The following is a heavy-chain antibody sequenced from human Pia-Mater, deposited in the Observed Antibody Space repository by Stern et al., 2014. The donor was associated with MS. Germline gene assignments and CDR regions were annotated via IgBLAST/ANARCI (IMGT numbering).Heavy chain of an antibody. CDR2: IGPTSGAT. CDR1: GYTFTGHY. Sequence: HVQLVQSGAEVRKPGASVKVSCKASGYTFTGHYVHLVRQAPGQGLEWMGRIGPTSGATNCAQKFQGRVTLTRETSISTAYMELSSLTSDDTAVYYCARQYSSYPDYWGQGTLVTVSS. J-gene: IGHJ4*02. V-gene: IGHV1-2*06. D-gene: IGHD4-11*01. CDR3: ARQYSSYPDY.